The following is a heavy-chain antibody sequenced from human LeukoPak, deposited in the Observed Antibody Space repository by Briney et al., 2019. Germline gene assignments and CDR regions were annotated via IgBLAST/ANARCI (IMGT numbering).Heavy chain of an antibody. D-gene: IGHD6-13*01. CDR3: ARAYSSSWYWNWFDP. V-gene: IGHV4-38-2*02. CDR2: IYHSGNT. Sequence: SSETLSLTCTVSGYSISSGYYWGWIRPPPGKGLEWIGNIYHSGNTYYNPSLKSRVTVSMDTSKNQFSLKLNSVTAADTAFYYCARAYSSSWYWNWFDPWGQGTLVTVSS. J-gene: IGHJ5*02. CDR1: GYSISSGYY.